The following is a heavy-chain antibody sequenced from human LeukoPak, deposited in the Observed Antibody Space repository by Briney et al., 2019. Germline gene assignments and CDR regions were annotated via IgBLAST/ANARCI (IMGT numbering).Heavy chain of an antibody. V-gene: IGHV4-39*07. D-gene: IGHD6-13*01. Sequence: PSETLSLTCTVSGGSISSSSYYWGWIRQPPGKGLEWIGSIYYSGSTYYNPSLKSRVTISVDTSKNQFSLKLSSVTAADTAVYYCARVRSSSSLSPWYFDLWGRGTLVTVSS. CDR2: IYYSGST. CDR3: ARVRSSSSLSPWYFDL. CDR1: GGSISSSSYY. J-gene: IGHJ2*01.